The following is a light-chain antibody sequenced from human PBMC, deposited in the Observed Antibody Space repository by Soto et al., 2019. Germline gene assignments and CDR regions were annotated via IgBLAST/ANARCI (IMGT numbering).Light chain of an antibody. CDR1: QSVGSSY. V-gene: IGKV3-20*01. CDR3: QQYINSPWT. Sequence: EVVLTQSPGTLSLSPGERATLSCGASQSVGSSYLAWYQQKPGQAPRLLIYGASTRATGIPDRFSGSGSGTEYTLTISRLETEDFAGDYCQQYINSPWTCGQGTKVEI. J-gene: IGKJ1*01. CDR2: GAS.